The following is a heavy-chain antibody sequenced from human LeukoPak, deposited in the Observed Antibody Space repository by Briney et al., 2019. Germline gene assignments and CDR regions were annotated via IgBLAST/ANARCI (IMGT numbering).Heavy chain of an antibody. V-gene: IGHV4-30-4*08. J-gene: IGHJ4*02. CDR3: AGTARLPDSDY. Sequence: PSETLSLTCAVSGGSFTIYQWSWIRQPPGKGLEWIGYIYYSGSTYYNPSLKSRVTISVDTSKNQFSLKLSSVTAADTAVYYCAGTARLPDSDYWGQGTLVTVSS. CDR1: GGSFTIYQ. CDR2: IYYSGST. D-gene: IGHD6-6*01.